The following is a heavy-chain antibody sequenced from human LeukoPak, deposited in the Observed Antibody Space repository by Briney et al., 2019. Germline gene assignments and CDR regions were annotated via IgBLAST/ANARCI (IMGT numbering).Heavy chain of an antibody. CDR3: ARDRGLTSHDAYYFDH. Sequence: PSETLSPTCTVSDGSIRNYHWSWIRQPAGNGLGWIGRIYYNGRSNFKPSLTRRLTMSVDTSKSQLSQKLISVTAADTAVYYCARDRGLTSHDAYYFDHWGQGNPVTVSS. CDR1: DGSIRNYH. J-gene: IGHJ4*02. V-gene: IGHV4-4*07. CDR2: IYYNGRS. D-gene: IGHD3-10*01.